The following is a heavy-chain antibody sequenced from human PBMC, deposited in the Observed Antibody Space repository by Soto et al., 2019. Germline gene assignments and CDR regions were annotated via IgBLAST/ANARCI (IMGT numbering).Heavy chain of an antibody. CDR1: GGTFSSYA. CDR2: IIPIFGTA. CDR3: RGSWYGGEYFDY. V-gene: IGHV1-69*01. D-gene: IGHD6-13*01. Sequence: QVQLVQSGAEVKKPGSSVKVSCKASGGTFSSYAISWVRQAPGQGLEWMGGIIPIFGTANYAQKFQGRVTITADESTSTAYMELSSVRSEDTAVYYCRGSWYGGEYFDYWGQGTLVTVSS. J-gene: IGHJ4*02.